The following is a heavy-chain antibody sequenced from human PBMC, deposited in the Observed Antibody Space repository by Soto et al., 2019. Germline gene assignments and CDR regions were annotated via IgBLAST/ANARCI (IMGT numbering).Heavy chain of an antibody. Sequence: GESLKISCKGSGYSFTSYWISWVRQMPGKGLEWMGRIDPSDSYTNYSPSFQGHDTISADKSISTAYLQWSSLKASDTAMYYCARHGSGGYDPLHFDYWGQGTLVTVSS. CDR2: IDPSDSYT. V-gene: IGHV5-10-1*01. J-gene: IGHJ4*02. CDR3: ARHGSGGYDPLHFDY. CDR1: GYSFTSYW. D-gene: IGHD5-12*01.